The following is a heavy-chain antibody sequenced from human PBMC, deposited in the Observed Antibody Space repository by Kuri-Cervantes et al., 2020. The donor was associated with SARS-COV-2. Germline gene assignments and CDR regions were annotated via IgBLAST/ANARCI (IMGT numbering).Heavy chain of an antibody. D-gene: IGHD3-3*01. V-gene: IGHV3-30-3*01. CDR3: ARGGGYDFWSGFDY. Sequence: LSLTCAVSGFTFSSYAMHWVRQAPGKGLEWVAVISYDGSNKYYADSVKGRFTISRDNSKNTLYLQMNSLRAEDTAVYYCARGGGYDFWSGFDYWGQGTLVTVSS. CDR1: GFTFSSYA. J-gene: IGHJ4*02. CDR2: ISYDGSNK.